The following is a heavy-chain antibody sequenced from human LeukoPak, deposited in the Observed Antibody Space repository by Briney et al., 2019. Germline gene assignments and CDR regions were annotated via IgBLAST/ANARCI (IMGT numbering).Heavy chain of an antibody. CDR3: ARVYCSGGTCYPTADYFYGMDV. J-gene: IGHJ6*02. D-gene: IGHD2-15*01. V-gene: IGHV1-18*01. CDR1: GYTFTRYG. CDR2: ISAYNGAT. Sequence: GASVKVSCKTSGYTFTRYGISWVRRAPGQGLEWMGWISAYNGATNYAQKLQGRVTMTTDTSTSTAYMELRSLRSDDTAIYYCARVYCSGGTCYPTADYFYGMDVWGQGTTVTVSS.